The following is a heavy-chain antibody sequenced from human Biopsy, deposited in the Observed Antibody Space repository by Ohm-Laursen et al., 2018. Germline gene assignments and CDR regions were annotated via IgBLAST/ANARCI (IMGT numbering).Heavy chain of an antibody. CDR2: VHHSGST. D-gene: IGHD2-15*01. CDR1: GVSITAYY. V-gene: IGHV4-4*09. J-gene: IGHJ6*02. CDR3: ARMDCSGGSCHYYSYGMDV. Sequence: SLTLSFTCTVSGVSITAYYWSWIRQPPGKGLECIGNVHHSGSTNYNPSLKSRLTISVDTSKNQFSLKLSSVTAADTAVYYCARMDCSGGSCHYYSYGMDVWGQGTTVTVSS.